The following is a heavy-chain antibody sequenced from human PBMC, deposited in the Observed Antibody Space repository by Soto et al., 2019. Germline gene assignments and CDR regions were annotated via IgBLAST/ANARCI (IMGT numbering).Heavy chain of an antibody. D-gene: IGHD3-22*01. CDR2: IKTDGTIT. CDR1: GFNFRTYG. J-gene: IGHJ6*02. CDR3: ARGGVIVVGLDV. Sequence: GGSLRLSWTGAGFNFRTYGRHWVRKEPGKGLEWVSRIKTDGTITGYADSVKGRFTISRDNAKNTLYLQMNSLRAEDTAVYYCARGGVIVVGLDVWGQGTTVTVSS. V-gene: IGHV3-74*01.